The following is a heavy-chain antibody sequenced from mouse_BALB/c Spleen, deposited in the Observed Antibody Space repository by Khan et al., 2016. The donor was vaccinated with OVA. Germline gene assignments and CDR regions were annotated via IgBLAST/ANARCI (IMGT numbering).Heavy chain of an antibody. V-gene: IGHV5-6*01. CDR1: GFTFSTYG. D-gene: IGHD1-1*01. J-gene: IGHJ3*01. CDR3: ARLAYYYNSEGFAY. Sequence: EVKVVESGGDLEKTGGSLKLSCAASGFTFSTYGMSWVRQTPDKRLEWVATISSGGHYTYYIDSVKGRFTISRANAKNILYLQMTSLRSEDTAMYYCARLAYYYNSEGFAYWGQGTLVTVSA. CDR2: ISSGGHYT.